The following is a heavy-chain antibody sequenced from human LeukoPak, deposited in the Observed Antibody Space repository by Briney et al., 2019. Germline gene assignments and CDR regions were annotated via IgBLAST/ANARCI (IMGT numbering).Heavy chain of an antibody. CDR1: GFTVSSNY. CDR3: ARLGGYYDFWSGYYFDY. J-gene: IGHJ4*02. Sequence: PGGSLRLSCAASGFTVSSNYMSWVRQAPGKGLEWVSAIYSGGSTYYADSVKGRFTISRDNSKNTLCLQMNSLRAEDTAVYYCARLGGYYDFWSGYYFDYWGQGTLVTVSS. D-gene: IGHD3-3*01. V-gene: IGHV3-66*02. CDR2: IYSGGST.